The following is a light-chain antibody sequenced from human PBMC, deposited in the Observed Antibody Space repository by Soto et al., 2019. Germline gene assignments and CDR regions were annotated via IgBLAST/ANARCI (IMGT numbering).Light chain of an antibody. J-gene: IGKJ4*01. V-gene: IGKV1-33*01. CDR1: QDIRNY. Sequence: DIQMTQSPSSLSASVGDRVTITCQASQDIRNYLNWYQQKPGKAPNLLIYDASNLRAGVPSRFGGSGSGTGFTFTISSLQPEDMATYYCQHYDHLPPLSFGGGTKVEIK. CDR2: DAS. CDR3: QHYDHLPPLS.